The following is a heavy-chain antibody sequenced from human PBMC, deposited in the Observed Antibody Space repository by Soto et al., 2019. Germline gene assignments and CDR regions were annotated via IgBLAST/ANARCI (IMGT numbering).Heavy chain of an antibody. J-gene: IGHJ6*02. CDR3: ARAGGSGSSPPFYKLDYYGMDV. CDR1: GFTFSSYG. V-gene: IGHV3-33*01. CDR2: IWYDGSNK. D-gene: IGHD3-10*01. Sequence: GGSLRLSCAASGFTFSSYGMHWVRQAPGKGLEWVAVIWYDGSNKYYADSVKGRFTISRDNSKNTLYLQMNSLRAEDTAVYYCARAGGSGSSPPFYKLDYYGMDVWGQGTTVTVSS.